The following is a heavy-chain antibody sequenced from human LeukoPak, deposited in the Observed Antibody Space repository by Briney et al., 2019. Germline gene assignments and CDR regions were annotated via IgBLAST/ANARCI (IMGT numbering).Heavy chain of an antibody. J-gene: IGHJ6*02. D-gene: IGHD6-13*01. Sequence: GRSLRLSCAASGFTFSSYAMHWVRRAPGKGLEWVAVISYDGSNKYYADSVKGRFTISRDNSKNTLYLQMNSLRAEDTAVYYCKRSSSYGMDVWGQGTTVTVSS. CDR2: ISYDGSNK. CDR1: GFTFSSYA. V-gene: IGHV3-30*04. CDR3: KRSSSYGMDV.